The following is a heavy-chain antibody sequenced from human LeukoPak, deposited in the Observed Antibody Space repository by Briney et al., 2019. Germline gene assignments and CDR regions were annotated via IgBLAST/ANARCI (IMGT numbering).Heavy chain of an antibody. J-gene: IGHJ4*02. CDR2: ISSSGSYI. CDR3: ARVEDFDY. Sequence: GGSLRLSCSASGFTFSSYSMNWVRQAPGKGLEWVASISSSGSYIYYADSVKGRFTISRDNAKNSLYLQMNSLRAGDTAVYYCARVEDFDYWGQGTLVTVSS. CDR1: GFTFSSYS. V-gene: IGHV3-21*01.